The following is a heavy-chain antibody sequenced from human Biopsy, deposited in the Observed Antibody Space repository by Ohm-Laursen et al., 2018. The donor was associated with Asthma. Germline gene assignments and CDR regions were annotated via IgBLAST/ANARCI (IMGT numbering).Heavy chain of an antibody. CDR3: ARTYYDFLTGQVKDVFGV. CDR1: GYNFISFA. J-gene: IGHJ3*01. D-gene: IGHD3-9*01. Sequence: ASVKVSCKAPGYNFISFAIHWVRQAPGQRLEWMSWVNTGNGDTKYSQKFQGRVTITRDTSASTAYMELRSLRSEDTATYYCARTYYDFLTGQVKDVFGVWGQGTMVTVSS. CDR2: VNTGNGDT. V-gene: IGHV1-3*04.